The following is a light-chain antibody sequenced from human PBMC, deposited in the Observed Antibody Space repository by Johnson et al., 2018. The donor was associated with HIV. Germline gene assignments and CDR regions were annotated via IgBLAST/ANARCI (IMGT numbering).Light chain of an antibody. V-gene: IGLV1-51*01. CDR2: DNN. Sequence: QSVLTQPPSVSAAPGQKVTISCSGSNYNIGNNYVSWYQQLPGTAPKLLIYDNNKRPSGIPDRFSGSKSGTSATLGITGLQTGDEADYYCETWDSSLSGVFGTGTKVTVL. J-gene: IGLJ1*01. CDR1: NYNIGNNY. CDR3: ETWDSSLSGV.